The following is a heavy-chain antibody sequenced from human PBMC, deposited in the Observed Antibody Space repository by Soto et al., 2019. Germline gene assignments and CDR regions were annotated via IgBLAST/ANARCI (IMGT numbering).Heavy chain of an antibody. D-gene: IGHD2-2*01. CDR2: IIPIFGTV. J-gene: IGHJ5*02. CDR1: GGTFSSYA. CDR3: ASSPGVNVPAAKVGPWFDP. Sequence: QVQLVQSGAEVKKPGSSVKVSCKASGGTFSSYAISWVRQAPGQGLEWMGGIIPIFGTVNYAQKFQGRVTITADESTSTAYMERSSLRSEDTAVYYCASSPGVNVPAAKVGPWFDPWGQGTLVTVSS. V-gene: IGHV1-69*01.